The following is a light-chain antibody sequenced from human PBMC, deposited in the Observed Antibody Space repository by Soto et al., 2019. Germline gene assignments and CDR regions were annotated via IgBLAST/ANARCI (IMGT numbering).Light chain of an antibody. CDR1: QSISSY. CDR3: KQSYSTLT. CDR2: DAS. V-gene: IGKV1-39*01. Sequence: DIQMTQSPSSLSASVGDRVTITCRASQSISSYLNWYQQKPGKAPKLLIYDASSLQSGVPSSFSGSGSGTDFTLTISSLQPEDFATYYCKQSYSTLTFGGGTKVDIK. J-gene: IGKJ4*01.